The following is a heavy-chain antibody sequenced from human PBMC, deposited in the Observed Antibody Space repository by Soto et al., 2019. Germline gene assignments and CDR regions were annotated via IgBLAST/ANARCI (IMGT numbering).Heavy chain of an antibody. V-gene: IGHV5-51*01. CDR2: IYPGDSDT. D-gene: IGHD3-10*01. CDR1: GYSFTSYW. Sequence: PGESLKISCKGSGYSFTSYWIGWVRQMPGKGLEWMGIIYPGDSDTRYSPSFQGQVTISADKSISTAYLQWSSLKASDTAMYYCARPKNKEYYYGSGSASDAFDIWGQGTMVTVS. J-gene: IGHJ3*02. CDR3: ARPKNKEYYYGSGSASDAFDI.